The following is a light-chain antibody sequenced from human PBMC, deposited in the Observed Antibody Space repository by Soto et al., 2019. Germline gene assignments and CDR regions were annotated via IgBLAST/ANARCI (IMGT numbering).Light chain of an antibody. Sequence: QSALTQPASVSGSPGQSITISCAGTSADIGAFNYVSWYQHHPGKAPKLLIYDVSDRPSGVSTRFSASKSANTASLTISGLQADDEGAYYCSSSSPTSDLVFGGGTKLTVL. CDR1: SADIGAFNY. V-gene: IGLV2-14*03. CDR2: DVS. J-gene: IGLJ2*01. CDR3: SSSSPTSDLV.